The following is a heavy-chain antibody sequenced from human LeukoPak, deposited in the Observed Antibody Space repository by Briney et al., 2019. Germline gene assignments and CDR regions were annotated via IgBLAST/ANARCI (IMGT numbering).Heavy chain of an antibody. CDR3: ARDGSGSYYNSSPAPYYYYGMDV. V-gene: IGHV3-13*01. CDR2: IGTAGGT. Sequence: GGSLRLSCAASGFTFSSYDMHWVRQAPGKGVEWVSAIGTAGGTYYPGSVKGRFTISRENAKNSLYLPMNSLRAGDTAVYYCARDGSGSYYNSSPAPYYYYGMDVWGQGTTVTVSS. J-gene: IGHJ6*02. CDR1: GFTFSSYD. D-gene: IGHD3-10*01.